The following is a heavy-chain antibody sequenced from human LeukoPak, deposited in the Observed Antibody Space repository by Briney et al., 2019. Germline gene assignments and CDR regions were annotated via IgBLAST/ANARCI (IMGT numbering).Heavy chain of an antibody. D-gene: IGHD4-11*01. V-gene: IGHV1-2*02. CDR2: INPNSGET. Sequence: ASVKVSCKTSGYTFTDYYIHWVRQAPGQGLEWMGWINPNSGETNSAQKFQGRVTMTGDTSISTAYMELRRVTSDDTAVYYCARDRDYSNTERGFDYWGQGTLVAVSS. J-gene: IGHJ4*02. CDR3: ARDRDYSNTERGFDY. CDR1: GYTFTDYY.